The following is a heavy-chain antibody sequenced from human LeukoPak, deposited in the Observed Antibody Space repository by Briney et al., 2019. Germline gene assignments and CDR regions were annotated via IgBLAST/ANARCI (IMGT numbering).Heavy chain of an antibody. J-gene: IGHJ5*02. Sequence: SETLSLTCTVSGGSISSYYWSWIRQPPGKGLEWIGYIYYSGSTNYNPSLKSRVTISVDTSKNQFSLKLSSVTAAGTAVYYCARGIRGYCSSTSCTNWFDPWGQGTLVTVSS. CDR1: GGSISSYY. CDR2: IYYSGST. CDR3: ARGIRGYCSSTSCTNWFDP. V-gene: IGHV4-59*01. D-gene: IGHD2-2*01.